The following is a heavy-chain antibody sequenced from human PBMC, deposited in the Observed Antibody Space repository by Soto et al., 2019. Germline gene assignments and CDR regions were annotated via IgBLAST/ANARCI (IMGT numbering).Heavy chain of an antibody. CDR1: GFTFSSYE. V-gene: IGHV3-23*01. J-gene: IGHJ4*02. Sequence: LRLSCAASGFTFSSYEMNWVRQAPGKGLEWVSAISVSGDNTYYADSVKGRFTVSRDHSKNTLYLLMNSLRAEDTALYYCVKDRSTSDWYGYFDYWGLGTLVTVSS. CDR3: VKDRSTSDWYGYFDY. CDR2: ISVSGDNT. D-gene: IGHD6-19*01.